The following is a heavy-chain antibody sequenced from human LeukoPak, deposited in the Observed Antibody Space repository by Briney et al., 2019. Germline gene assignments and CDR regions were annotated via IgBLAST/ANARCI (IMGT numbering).Heavy chain of an antibody. CDR2: IYSGGST. CDR3: AKGYSSGWYYFDY. CDR1: GFTFSSYA. J-gene: IGHJ4*02. D-gene: IGHD6-19*01. V-gene: IGHV3-23*05. Sequence: GGSLRLSCAASGFTFSSYAMSWVRQAPGKGLEWVSAIYSGGSTYYADSVKGRFTISRDNSKSTLYLQMNSLRAEDTAVYYCAKGYSSGWYYFDYWGQGTLVTVSS.